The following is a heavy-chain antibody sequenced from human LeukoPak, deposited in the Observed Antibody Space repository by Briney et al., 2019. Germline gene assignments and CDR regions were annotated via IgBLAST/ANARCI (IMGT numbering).Heavy chain of an antibody. V-gene: IGHV4-59*08. D-gene: IGHD2-2*01. CDR1: GGSISSYY. CDR2: IYYSGST. Sequence: SETLSLTCTVSGGSISSYYWSWIRQPPGKGLEWIRYIYYSGSTNYNPSLKSRVTISVDTSKNQFSLKLSSVTAADTAVYYCARVWGDIVVVPAAFDPWGQGTLVTVSS. J-gene: IGHJ5*02. CDR3: ARVWGDIVVVPAAFDP.